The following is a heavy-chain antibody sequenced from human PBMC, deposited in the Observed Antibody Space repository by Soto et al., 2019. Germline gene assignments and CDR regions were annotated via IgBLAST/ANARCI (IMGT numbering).Heavy chain of an antibody. V-gene: IGHV4-59*12. CDR3: ARDVGGDDEFDY. J-gene: IGHJ4*02. D-gene: IGHD2-21*01. Sequence: SETLSLTCTVSGGSISRYYWSWIRQPPGKGLEWIGYIYYSGSTNYNPSLKSRVTISVDTSKNQFSLKLSSVTAADTAVYYCARDVGGDDEFDYWGQGTLVTVSS. CDR2: IYYSGST. CDR1: GGSISRYY.